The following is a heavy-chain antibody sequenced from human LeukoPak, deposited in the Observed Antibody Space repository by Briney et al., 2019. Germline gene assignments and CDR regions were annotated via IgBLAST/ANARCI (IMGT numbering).Heavy chain of an antibody. Sequence: GESPKISCKGSGYSFTSYLIGWVRQMPGKGLEWMWIIYPGDSDTRYSPSFQGQVTISADKSISTAYLQWSSLKASDTAMYYCARVRFFLTDAFDIWGQGTMVTVSS. CDR2: IYPGDSDT. J-gene: IGHJ3*02. CDR3: ARVRFFLTDAFDI. V-gene: IGHV5-51*01. CDR1: GYSFTSYL. D-gene: IGHD3-3*01.